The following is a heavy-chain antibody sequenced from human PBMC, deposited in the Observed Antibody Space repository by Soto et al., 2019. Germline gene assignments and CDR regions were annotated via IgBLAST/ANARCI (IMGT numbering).Heavy chain of an antibody. J-gene: IGHJ4*02. CDR3: ARLQGYYDTSGYSVADY. V-gene: IGHV5-51*01. CDR2: IYPRDSDT. CDR1: GYSFTSNW. Sequence: LGESLKISCKGSGYSFTSNWIGWVRQTPGKGLEWMGIIYPRDSDTRYSPSFQGQATMSVDRSITTAYLQWTSLKASDTAMYYCARLQGYYDTSGYSVADYWGQGTLVTVSS. D-gene: IGHD3-22*01.